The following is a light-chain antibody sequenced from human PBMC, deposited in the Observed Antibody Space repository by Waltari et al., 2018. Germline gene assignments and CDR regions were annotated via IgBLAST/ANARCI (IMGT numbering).Light chain of an antibody. CDR2: GAS. V-gene: IGKV3-20*01. CDR3: QHYVRLPVT. CDR1: QSIGTF. J-gene: IGKJ1*01. Sequence: SPGERVTLSCKASQSIGTFLAWYQQKPGQPPRLLIYGASIRAAGIPDRSSGSGSGTDFSLTISRLEPEDFAVYYCQHYVRLPVTFGQGTKVQIK.